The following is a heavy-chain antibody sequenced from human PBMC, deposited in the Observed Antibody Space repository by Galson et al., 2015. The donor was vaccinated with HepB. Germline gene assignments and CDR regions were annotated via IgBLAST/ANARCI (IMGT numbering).Heavy chain of an antibody. D-gene: IGHD3-10*01. CDR1: GFTFSSYA. CDR3: AKDGSGDYYYYMDV. Sequence: SLRLSCAASGFTFSSYAMSWVRQAPGKGLEWVSAISGSGGSTYYADSVKGRFTISRDNSKNTLYLQMNSLRAEDTAVYYCAKDGSGDYYYYMDVWGKGTTVTVSS. J-gene: IGHJ6*03. CDR2: ISGSGGST. V-gene: IGHV3-23*01.